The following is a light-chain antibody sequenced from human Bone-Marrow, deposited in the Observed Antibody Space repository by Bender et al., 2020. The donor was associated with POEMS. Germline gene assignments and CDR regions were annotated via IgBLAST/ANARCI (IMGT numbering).Light chain of an antibody. V-gene: IGLV2-14*01. Sequence: QSALTQPASVSGSPGQSITISCTGTSSDVGAYNYVSWFQQHPGKAPKLMIYEVNKRPSGVSNRFSGSKSGNTASLTISGLQAEDEGDYYCTSYTASTTRVFGGGTKLTVL. CDR1: SSDVGAYNY. J-gene: IGLJ3*02. CDR2: EVN. CDR3: TSYTASTTRV.